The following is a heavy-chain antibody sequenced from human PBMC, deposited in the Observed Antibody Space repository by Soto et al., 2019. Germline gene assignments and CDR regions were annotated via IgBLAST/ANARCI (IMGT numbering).Heavy chain of an antibody. CDR2: INPNSGGT. CDR1: GYTFTGYY. J-gene: IGHJ4*02. Sequence: QVQLVQSGAEVKKPGASVKVSCKASGYTFTGYYMHWVRQAPGQGLEWMGWINPNSGGTNYAQKFQGRVTMTRDTSISTAYMELSRLRSDDTAVYYCARGFGYYYDSSGYKLDYWGQGTLVTVSS. D-gene: IGHD3-22*01. V-gene: IGHV1-2*02. CDR3: ARGFGYYYDSSGYKLDY.